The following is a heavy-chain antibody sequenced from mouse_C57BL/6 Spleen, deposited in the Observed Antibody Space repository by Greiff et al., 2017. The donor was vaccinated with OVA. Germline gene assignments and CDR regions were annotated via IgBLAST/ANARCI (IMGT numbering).Heavy chain of an antibody. J-gene: IGHJ2*01. CDR2: IDPSDSYT. CDR1: GYTFTSYW. D-gene: IGHD4-1*01. V-gene: IGHV1-50*01. CDR3: ARSVLTGKDYFDY. Sequence: VKLQQPGAELVQPGASVKLSCKASGYTFTSYWMQWVQQRPGQGLEWIGEIDPSDSYTNYNQKFKGKATFTVDTSTITAYMQLSSLTSEDSAVYYCARSVLTGKDYFDYWGQGTTLTVSS.